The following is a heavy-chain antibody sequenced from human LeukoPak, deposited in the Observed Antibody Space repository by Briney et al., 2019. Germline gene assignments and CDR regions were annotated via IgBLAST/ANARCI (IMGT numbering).Heavy chain of an antibody. CDR2: ISHRGGTT. Sequence: GGSLRLSCAASGFTFSNYAMIWVRQPAGKRLDWVSGISHRGGTTYYPGSAKGRFTISRHNYKNTLYLQMTSLRAQDTAVYYCAKTSEYASRWTDFWGQGTLVTVSS. V-gene: IGHV3-23*01. CDR1: GFTFSNYA. CDR3: AKTSEYASRWTDF. D-gene: IGHD2-8*01. J-gene: IGHJ4*02.